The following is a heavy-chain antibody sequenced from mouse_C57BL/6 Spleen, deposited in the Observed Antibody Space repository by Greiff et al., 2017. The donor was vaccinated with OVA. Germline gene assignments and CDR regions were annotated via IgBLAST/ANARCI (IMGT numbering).Heavy chain of an antibody. V-gene: IGHV5-4*03. Sequence: EVNVVESGGGLVKPGGSLKLSCAASGFTFSSYAMSWVRQTPEKRLEWVATISDGGSYTYYPDNVKGRFTISRDNAKNNLYLQMSHLKSEDTAMYYCARSYDSEGNFDYWGQGTTLTVSS. D-gene: IGHD2-4*01. CDR3: ARSYDSEGNFDY. CDR1: GFTFSSYA. J-gene: IGHJ2*01. CDR2: ISDGGSYT.